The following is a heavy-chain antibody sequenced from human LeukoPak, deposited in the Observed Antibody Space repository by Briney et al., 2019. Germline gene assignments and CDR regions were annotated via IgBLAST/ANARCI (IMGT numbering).Heavy chain of an antibody. J-gene: IGHJ6*03. D-gene: IGHD3-10*01. Sequence: ASVKVSFKASGYTFTSYGISWVRQAPGQGLEWMGWISAYNGNTNYAQKLQGRVTMTTDTSTSTAYMELRSLRSDDTAVYYCARVSKWFGESWHFYYYMDVWGKGTTVTISS. CDR3: ARVSKWFGESWHFYYYMDV. CDR1: GYTFTSYG. CDR2: ISAYNGNT. V-gene: IGHV1-18*01.